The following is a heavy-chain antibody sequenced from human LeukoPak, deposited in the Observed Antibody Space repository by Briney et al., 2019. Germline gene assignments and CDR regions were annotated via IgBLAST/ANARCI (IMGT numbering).Heavy chain of an antibody. D-gene: IGHD2-21*02. Sequence: GRSVPHLRAASGFPLSNHRVHWVGQAPGKGLEWVAVISYDGSNKYYADSVKGRFTISRDNSKNTLYLQMNSLRAEDTAVYYCAKTILASCGGAGYGYSFSYWGAGALGTVSS. V-gene: IGHV3-30*18. CDR1: GFPLSNHR. CDR2: ISYDGSNK. CDR3: AKTILASCGGAGYGYSFSY. J-gene: IGHJ4*02.